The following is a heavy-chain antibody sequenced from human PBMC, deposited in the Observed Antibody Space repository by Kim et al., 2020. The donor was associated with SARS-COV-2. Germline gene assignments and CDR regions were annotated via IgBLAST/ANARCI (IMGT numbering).Heavy chain of an antibody. CDR2: ST. V-gene: IGHV3-53*04. J-gene: IGHJ6*02. D-gene: IGHD4-17*01. CDR3: ARDAVSYGMDV. Sequence: STYCTDPVKRRFTISRHNSKNTLYLQMNGLRAEDTAVYYCARDAVSYGMDVWGQGTTVTVSS.